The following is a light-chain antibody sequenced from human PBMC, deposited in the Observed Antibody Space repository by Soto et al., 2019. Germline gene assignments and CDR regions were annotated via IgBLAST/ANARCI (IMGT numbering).Light chain of an antibody. CDR3: QHYDNLPPFT. J-gene: IGKJ3*01. V-gene: IGKV1-33*01. Sequence: DIQMTQSPSSLSASVGARVSITCQASQDIRTSLSWFQQKPGRAPKLLIYGASYLETGVPSRFRGSGSGTDCTFTISSLQPEDIGTYYCQHYDNLPPFTFGPGTKVDIK. CDR1: QDIRTS. CDR2: GAS.